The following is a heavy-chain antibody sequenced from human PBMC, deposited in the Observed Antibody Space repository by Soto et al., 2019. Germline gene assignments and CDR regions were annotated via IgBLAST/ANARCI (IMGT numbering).Heavy chain of an antibody. J-gene: IGHJ4*02. V-gene: IGHV1-18*01. CDR3: ARSLAVAGLAFDY. CDR1: GYTFTSYG. D-gene: IGHD6-19*01. Sequence: ASVKVSCKASGYTFTSYGISWVRQAPGEGIEWMGWISAYNGNTNYAQKLQGRVTMTTDTCTSTADMELRSLRSDDTAVYYCARSLAVAGLAFDYWGQGTLVTVSS. CDR2: ISAYNGNT.